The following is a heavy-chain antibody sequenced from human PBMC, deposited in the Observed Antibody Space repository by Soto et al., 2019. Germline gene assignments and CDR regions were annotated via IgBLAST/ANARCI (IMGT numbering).Heavy chain of an antibody. CDR1: GFTFDDYA. D-gene: IGHD4-17*01. CDR2: ISWNSGSI. Sequence: GGSLRLSCAASGFTFDDYAMHWVRQAPGKGLEWVSGISWNSGSIGYADSVKGRFTISRDNAKNSLYLQMNSLRAEDTALYYCAKYMTTAFDIWGQGTMVTVSS. J-gene: IGHJ3*02. CDR3: AKYMTTAFDI. V-gene: IGHV3-9*01.